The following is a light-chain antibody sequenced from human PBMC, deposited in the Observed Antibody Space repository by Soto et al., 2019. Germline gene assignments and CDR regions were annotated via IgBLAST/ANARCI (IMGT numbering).Light chain of an antibody. V-gene: IGLV4-69*01. CDR2: LNSDGSH. J-gene: IGLJ2*01. CDR3: QTWGTGIVV. CDR1: SGHSSYV. Sequence: QSVLTQSPSASASLGASVKLTCTLSSGHSSYVIAWHQQQPEEGPRYLMKLNSDGSHTKGDGIPDRFSGSSSGAKRYLTISSLQSEDEADYYCQTWGTGIVVFGGGTKLTVL.